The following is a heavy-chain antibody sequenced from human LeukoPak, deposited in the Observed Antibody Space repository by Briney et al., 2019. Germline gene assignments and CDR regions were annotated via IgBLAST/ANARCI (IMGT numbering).Heavy chain of an antibody. CDR2: IYHSGST. Sequence: SGTLSLTCAVSGGSISSSNWWSWVRQPPGKGLEWIGEIYHSGSTNYNPSLKSRVTMSVDTSKNQFSLKLSSVTAADTAVYYCARENGYKYDYWGQGTLVTVSS. CDR3: ARENGYKYDY. D-gene: IGHD5-24*01. V-gene: IGHV4-4*02. J-gene: IGHJ4*02. CDR1: GGSISSSNW.